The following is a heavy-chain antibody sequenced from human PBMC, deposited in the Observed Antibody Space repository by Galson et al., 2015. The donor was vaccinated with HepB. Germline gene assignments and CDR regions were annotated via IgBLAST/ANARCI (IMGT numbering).Heavy chain of an antibody. Sequence: SPRLSCAASGFTVSSNYMSWVRQAPGKGLEWVSVIYSGGSTYYADSVKGRFTISRHNSKNTLYLQMNSLRAEDTAVYYCASGGWGSSWYFDYWGQGTLVTVSS. CDR2: IYSGGST. J-gene: IGHJ4*02. V-gene: IGHV3-53*04. CDR1: GFTVSSNY. CDR3: ASGGWGSSWYFDY. D-gene: IGHD6-13*01.